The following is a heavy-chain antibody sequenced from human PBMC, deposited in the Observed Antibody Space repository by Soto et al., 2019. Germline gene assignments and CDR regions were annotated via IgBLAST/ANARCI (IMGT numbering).Heavy chain of an antibody. Sequence: QVQLQESGPGLVKPSQTLSLTCTVSGGSISSGGYYWSWIRQHPGKGLEWIGYIYYSGSTYYNPSLKSRVTISVDTSKNQFSLKLSSVTAADTAVYYCARDTIVVVPAAMPFNYYYGMDVWGQGTTVTVSS. J-gene: IGHJ6*02. D-gene: IGHD2-2*01. CDR1: GGSISSGGYY. CDR3: ARDTIVVVPAAMPFNYYYGMDV. CDR2: IYYSGST. V-gene: IGHV4-31*03.